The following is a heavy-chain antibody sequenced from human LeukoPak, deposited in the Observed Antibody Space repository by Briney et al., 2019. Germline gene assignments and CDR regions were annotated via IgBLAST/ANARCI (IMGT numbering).Heavy chain of an antibody. V-gene: IGHV3-23*01. CDR1: RFTVSSYA. D-gene: IGHD2-2*01. CDR2: ISGSGGST. Sequence: PGGSLRLSCAASRFTVSSYAMSWVRQAPGKGLEWVSAISGSGGSTYYADSVKGRFTISRDNSKNTLYLQMNSLRAEDTAVYYCAKAMLGYCSSTSCYPNDYWGQGTLVTVSS. J-gene: IGHJ4*02. CDR3: AKAMLGYCSSTSCYPNDY.